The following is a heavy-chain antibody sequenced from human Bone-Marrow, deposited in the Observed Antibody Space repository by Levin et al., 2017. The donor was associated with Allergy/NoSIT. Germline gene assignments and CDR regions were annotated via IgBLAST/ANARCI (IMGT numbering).Heavy chain of an antibody. D-gene: IGHD3-3*01. Sequence: SCAASGFTFSDYYMSWIRQAPGKGLEWVSYISGTGNTIYYVDSVKGRFTISRDNAKNSLYLQMNSLTAEDTAVYYCAREQPGTLRLSYGMDVWGQGTTVTVSS. CDR2: ISGTGNTI. J-gene: IGHJ6*02. CDR3: AREQPGTLRLSYGMDV. V-gene: IGHV3-11*01. CDR1: GFTFSDYY.